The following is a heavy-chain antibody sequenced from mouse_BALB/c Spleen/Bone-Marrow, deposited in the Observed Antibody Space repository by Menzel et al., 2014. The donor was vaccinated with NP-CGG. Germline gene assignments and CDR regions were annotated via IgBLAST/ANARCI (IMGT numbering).Heavy chain of an antibody. CDR2: INPSSDYT. D-gene: IGHD2-4*01. CDR1: GYTFTSYT. CDR3: AREGLRAWFVY. Sequence: AQLQQSGAELARPGASVKMSCKASGYTFTSYTIHWVKQRPGQGLEWIGYINPSSDYTNYNQKFKDKATLTADKSSSTAYMQLSSLTSEDSAVYYCAREGLRAWFVYWGQGTLVTVSA. J-gene: IGHJ3*01. V-gene: IGHV1-4*01.